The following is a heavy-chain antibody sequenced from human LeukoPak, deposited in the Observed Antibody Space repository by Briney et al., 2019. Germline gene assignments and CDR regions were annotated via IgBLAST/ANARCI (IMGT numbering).Heavy chain of an antibody. CDR2: IYSGGRT. CDR1: GFIVSSKY. D-gene: IGHD3-10*01. Sequence: GGSLRLSCAASGFIVSSKYMSWVRQAPGMGLEWVSIIYSGGRTYYADSVRGRFTISRDNSKNTLYLQMNSLRAEDTAVYYCATDYGSATYYTLDYWGQGTLVTVSS. CDR3: ATDYGSATYYTLDY. J-gene: IGHJ4*02. V-gene: IGHV3-53*01.